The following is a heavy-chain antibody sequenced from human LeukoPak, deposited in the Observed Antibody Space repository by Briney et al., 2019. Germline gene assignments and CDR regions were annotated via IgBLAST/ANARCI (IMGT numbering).Heavy chain of an antibody. Sequence: PSETLSLTCTVSGGSITNNYWSWIRQPPGKGLEWIGYIYYSGSTNYNPSLKSRVTISVDTSKNQFSLKLSSVTAADTAVYYCARAGPRPYYYYYYGMDVWGQGTTVTVSS. J-gene: IGHJ6*02. V-gene: IGHV4-59*01. CDR2: IYYSGST. CDR3: ARAGPRPYYYYYYGMDV. CDR1: GGSITNNY.